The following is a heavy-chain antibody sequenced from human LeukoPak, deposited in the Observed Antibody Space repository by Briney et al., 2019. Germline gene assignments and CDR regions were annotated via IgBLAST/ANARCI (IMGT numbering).Heavy chain of an antibody. V-gene: IGHV1-18*01. CDR2: ITTYNGNT. D-gene: IGHD4-17*01. CDR3: ARGYDYGDYVGDFDY. Sequence: ASVKVSCKASGYTFTSYPISWVRQAPGQGLEWMGWITTYNGNTHYAQKLQGRVTMTTETSTSTAYMDLRGLRSDDTAAYDCARGYDYGDYVGDFDYWGQGTLVTVSS. CDR1: GYTFTSYP. J-gene: IGHJ4*02.